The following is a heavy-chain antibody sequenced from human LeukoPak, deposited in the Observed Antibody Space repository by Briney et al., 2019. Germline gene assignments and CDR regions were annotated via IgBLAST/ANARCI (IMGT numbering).Heavy chain of an antibody. CDR2: INPSGGST. CDR3: ARNGLTGSYKGGAFDI. J-gene: IGHJ3*02. Sequence: ASVKVSCKASGYTFSDYYIHWVRQAPGQGLEWMGIINPSGGSTSYAQKFQGRVTMTRDTSTSTVYMELSSLRSEDTAVYYCARNGLTGSYKGGAFDIWGQGTMVTVSS. V-gene: IGHV1-46*01. CDR1: GYTFSDYY. D-gene: IGHD3-9*01.